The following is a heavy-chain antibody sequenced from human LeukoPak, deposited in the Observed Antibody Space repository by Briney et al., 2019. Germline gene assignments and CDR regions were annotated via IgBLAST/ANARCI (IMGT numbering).Heavy chain of an antibody. D-gene: IGHD3-9*01. V-gene: IGHV4-59*01. Sequence: SETLSLTCTVSGGSISGYYWSWIRQPPGKGLEWIGYIYYSGSTNYNPSLKSRVTISVDTSKNQFSLKLSSVTAADTAVYYCARLCGFGDDDILTGYYTYYFDYWGQGTLVTVSS. J-gene: IGHJ4*02. CDR1: GGSISGYY. CDR2: IYYSGST. CDR3: ARLCGFGDDDILTGYYTYYFDY.